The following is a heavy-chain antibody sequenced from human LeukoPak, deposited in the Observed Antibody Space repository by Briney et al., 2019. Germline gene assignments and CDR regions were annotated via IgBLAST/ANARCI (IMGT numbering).Heavy chain of an antibody. J-gene: IGHJ4*02. CDR3: VKERSGGFLDY. CDR2: IRSDGTNK. CDR1: GFTFTTYG. D-gene: IGHD2-15*01. V-gene: IGHV3-30*02. Sequence: GGSLRLSCVVSGFTFTTYGMHWARQAPGKGLEWVAFIRSDGTNKYSDSVKGRFTISRDNSKNTLYLDIHSLKTEDTAVYYCVKERSGGFLDYWGQGTLVTVSS.